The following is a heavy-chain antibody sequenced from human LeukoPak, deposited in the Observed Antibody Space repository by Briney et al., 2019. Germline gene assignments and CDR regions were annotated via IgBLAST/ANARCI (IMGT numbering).Heavy chain of an antibody. J-gene: IGHJ4*02. V-gene: IGHV4-59*01. D-gene: IGHD2-2*01. Sequence: SETLSLTCTVSGGSISSYYWSWIRQPPGKGLEWIGYIYYSGSTNYNPSLKSRVTISVDTSKNQFSLKLSSVTAADTAVYYCARDGQSSTSFFDYWAQATLVTVSS. CDR2: IYYSGST. CDR3: ARDGQSSTSFFDY. CDR1: GGSISSYY.